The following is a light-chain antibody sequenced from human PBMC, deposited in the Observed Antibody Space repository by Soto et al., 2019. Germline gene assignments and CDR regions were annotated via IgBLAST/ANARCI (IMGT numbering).Light chain of an antibody. CDR3: QQYNNRPPVT. Sequence: EIVMTQSPATLSVSPRERATLSCSASQSVSSSLAWYQQKPGQAPGLLIYGASTRATDGPARFSGSGSGTEFTLPVSSLQSEDFAVYFCQQYNNRPPVTFGQGTKLEIK. CDR2: GAS. J-gene: IGKJ2*01. V-gene: IGKV3-15*01. CDR1: QSVSSS.